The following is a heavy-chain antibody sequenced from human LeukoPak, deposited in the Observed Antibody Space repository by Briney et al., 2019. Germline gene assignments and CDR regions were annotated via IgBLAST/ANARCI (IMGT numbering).Heavy chain of an antibody. Sequence: GGSLRLSCAASGFTFSSYSMNWVRQAPGKGLEWVSYISSSSSTIYYADSVKGRFTISRDNAKNSLYLQMNSLRAEDTAVYYCARSRGYCSSTSCYGLSYNWFDPWGQGTLVTVSS. CDR2: ISSSSSTI. J-gene: IGHJ5*02. V-gene: IGHV3-48*04. D-gene: IGHD2-2*01. CDR1: GFTFSSYS. CDR3: ARSRGYCSSTSCYGLSYNWFDP.